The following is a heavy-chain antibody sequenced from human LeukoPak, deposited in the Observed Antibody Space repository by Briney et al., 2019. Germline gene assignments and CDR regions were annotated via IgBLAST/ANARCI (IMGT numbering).Heavy chain of an antibody. J-gene: IGHJ1*01. V-gene: IGHV3-43D*04. CDR1: GFTFDDYA. CDR2: ISWDGGST. D-gene: IGHD3-16*01. CDR3: TKAPQGGDPEYFQP. Sequence: PGGSLRLSCAASGFTFDDYALHWVRQAPGKGLEWVSLISWDGGSTYYADSVKGRFTISRDNSRNTLYLQINSLRAEDTALYYCTKAPQGGDPEYFQPWGQGTLVTVSS.